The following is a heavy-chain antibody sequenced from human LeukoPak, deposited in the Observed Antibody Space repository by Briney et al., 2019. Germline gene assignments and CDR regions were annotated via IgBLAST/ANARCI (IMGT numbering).Heavy chain of an antibody. Sequence: TGGSLRLSCAASGFTFSSYWMSWIRQAPGKGLEWVSYISSSGSIIYYADSVKGRFTISRDNAKNSLYMQMNSLRAEDTAVYYCARDNQLLYAFDIWGQGTMVTVSS. CDR3: ARDNQLLYAFDI. CDR2: ISSSGSII. V-gene: IGHV3-11*04. J-gene: IGHJ3*02. D-gene: IGHD2-2*01. CDR1: GFTFSSYW.